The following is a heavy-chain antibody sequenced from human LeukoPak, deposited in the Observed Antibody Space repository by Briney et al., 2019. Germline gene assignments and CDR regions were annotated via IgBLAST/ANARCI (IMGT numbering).Heavy chain of an antibody. D-gene: IGHD2-2*01. J-gene: IGHJ4*02. V-gene: IGHV3-48*02. CDR2: ISSSTSTI. CDR1: GFTLSSYS. CDR3: ARRMGCSSTSCYWDFDY. Sequence: GGSLRLSCAASGFTLSSYSMNWVRQAPGKGLEWVSYISSSTSTIYYADSVKGRFTISRDNAKNSLYLQMYSLRDEDTAVYYCARRMGCSSTSCYWDFDYWGQGTLVTVSS.